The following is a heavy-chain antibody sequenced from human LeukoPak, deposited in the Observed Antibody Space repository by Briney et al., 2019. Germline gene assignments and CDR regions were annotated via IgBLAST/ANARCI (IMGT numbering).Heavy chain of an antibody. J-gene: IGHJ3*02. V-gene: IGHV4-4*07. CDR3: ARGTVPNAFDI. Sequence: SETLALTCTVSGGSISTYYWSWIRQPAGKGLEWIGRIYTSGSTNYNPSLKSRVTMSVDTSKNQFSLKLSSVTAADTAVYFCARGTVPNAFDIWGQGTMVTVS. CDR2: IYTSGST. D-gene: IGHD1/OR15-1a*01. CDR1: GGSISTYY.